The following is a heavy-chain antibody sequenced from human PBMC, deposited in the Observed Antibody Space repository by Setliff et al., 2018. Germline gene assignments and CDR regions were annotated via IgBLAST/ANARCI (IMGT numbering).Heavy chain of an antibody. CDR1: GYTFTGYY. CDR3: ARELLDGYDAFDI. D-gene: IGHD3-10*01. Sequence: GASVKVSCKASGYTFTGYYMHWVRQAPGQGLEWMGWISAYNGNTNYAQKLQGRVTMTTDTSTSTAYMELSSLRSEDTAVYYCARELLDGYDAFDIWGQGTMVTVSS. CDR2: ISAYNGNT. V-gene: IGHV1-18*04. J-gene: IGHJ3*02.